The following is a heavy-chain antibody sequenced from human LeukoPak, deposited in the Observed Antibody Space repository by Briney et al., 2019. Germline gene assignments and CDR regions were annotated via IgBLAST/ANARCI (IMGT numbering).Heavy chain of an antibody. D-gene: IGHD1/OR15-1a*01. Sequence: GGSLRLSCAASGFTFSSYSMNWVRQAPEKGPEWVSSISSSSGYIYYGDSMKGRFTISRDNAKNSLYLQMNSLRAEDTAVYYCARESTKGPYLYWYFDLWGRGTLVTVSS. CDR1: GFTFSSYS. J-gene: IGHJ2*01. V-gene: IGHV3-21*06. CDR2: ISSSSGYI. CDR3: ARESTKGPYLYWYFDL.